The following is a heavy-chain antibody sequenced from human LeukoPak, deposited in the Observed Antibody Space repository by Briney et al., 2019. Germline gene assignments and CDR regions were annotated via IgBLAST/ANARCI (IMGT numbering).Heavy chain of an antibody. Sequence: ASVKVSCKASGYTFTSYGISWVRQAPGQGLEWMGWISAYNGNTNYAQKLQGRVTMTTDTSTSTAYMELRSLRSDDTAVYYCVRVEIGLRYFDHFGYWGQGTLVTVSS. CDR1: GYTFTSYG. J-gene: IGHJ4*02. CDR2: ISAYNGNT. V-gene: IGHV1-18*01. CDR3: VRVEIGLRYFDHFGY. D-gene: IGHD3-9*01.